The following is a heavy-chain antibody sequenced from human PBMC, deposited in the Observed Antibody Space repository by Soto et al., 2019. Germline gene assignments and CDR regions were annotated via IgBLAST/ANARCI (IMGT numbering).Heavy chain of an antibody. CDR2: FDPEDGET. Sequence: ASVKVSCKVSGYTLTELSMHWVRQAPGKGLEWMGGFDPEDGETIYAQKFQGRVTMTEDTSTDTVYMELSSLRSEDTAVYYCARAEVSDIVVVPAAIPGGYWGQGTLVTVYS. V-gene: IGHV1-24*01. J-gene: IGHJ4*02. D-gene: IGHD2-2*01. CDR1: GYTLTELS. CDR3: ARAEVSDIVVVPAAIPGGY.